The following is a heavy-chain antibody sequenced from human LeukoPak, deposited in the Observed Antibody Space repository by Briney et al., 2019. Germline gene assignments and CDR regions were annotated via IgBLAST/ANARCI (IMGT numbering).Heavy chain of an antibody. CDR2: ISSSSSYI. V-gene: IGHV3-11*06. Sequence: PGGSLRLSCAASGFTFRDYYMSWIRQAPGKGLEWVSYISSSSSYIYYADPVKGRFTISRDNAKNSLYLQMNSLRAEDTAVYYCARDQNDAFDIWGQGTMVTVSS. J-gene: IGHJ3*02. CDR1: GFTFRDYY. CDR3: ARDQNDAFDI.